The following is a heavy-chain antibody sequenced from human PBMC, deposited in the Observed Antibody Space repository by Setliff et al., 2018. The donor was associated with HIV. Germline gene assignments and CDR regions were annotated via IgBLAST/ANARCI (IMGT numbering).Heavy chain of an antibody. D-gene: IGHD1-26*01. CDR2: IHPGDSDI. Sequence: GESLKISCKDSGYAFTRFWIGWVRQIPGKGLEWMGIIHPGDSDIRYSPSFQGQVTISADRSTSTAYLQWSSLKASDTAMYYCARQASWGYYFDYWGQGTLVTVSS. CDR1: GYAFTRFW. CDR3: ARQASWGYYFDY. V-gene: IGHV5-51*01. J-gene: IGHJ4*02.